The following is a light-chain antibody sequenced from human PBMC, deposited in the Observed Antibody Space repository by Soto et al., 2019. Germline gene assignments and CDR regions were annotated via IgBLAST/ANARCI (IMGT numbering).Light chain of an antibody. CDR2: DVT. Sequence: QSVLTQPASVSGSPGQTITTSCTGTSSDIGGYNYVCWYQQHPGKAPKLIIHDVTERPSGVSYRFSGSKSGNTASLTISGLQAGDEADYYCTSYTSTSLYVFGTGTKVTVL. CDR3: TSYTSTSLYV. CDR1: SSDIGGYNY. V-gene: IGLV2-14*03. J-gene: IGLJ1*01.